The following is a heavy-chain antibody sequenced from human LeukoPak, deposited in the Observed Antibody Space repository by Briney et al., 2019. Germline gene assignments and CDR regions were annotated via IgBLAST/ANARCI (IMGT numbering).Heavy chain of an antibody. D-gene: IGHD4-17*01. Sequence: GGSLRLSCAASGFTFSGYELNWVRQAPGKWLEWVSYVSTTGTTVYYADSVKGRFTISRDNVKNSLYLQMNSLRDEDTAVYYCARGGDYGAYVDFAYWGQGTLVTVSS. CDR2: VSTTGTTV. V-gene: IGHV3-48*03. CDR3: ARGGDYGAYVDFAY. CDR1: GFTFSGYE. J-gene: IGHJ4*02.